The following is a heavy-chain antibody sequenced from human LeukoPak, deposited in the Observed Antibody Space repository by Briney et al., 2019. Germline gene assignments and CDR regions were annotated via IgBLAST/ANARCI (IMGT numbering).Heavy chain of an antibody. Sequence: SETLSLTCTVSGGSISSGSYYWGWIRQPPGKGLEWIGIIYYSGSTYYNPSLKSRVTILVDTSKNQFSLKLSSVTAADTAVYYCVGYSSSSRRFPFDYWGQGTLVTVSS. D-gene: IGHD6-6*01. CDR3: VGYSSSSRRFPFDY. J-gene: IGHJ4*02. V-gene: IGHV4-39*07. CDR1: GGSISSGSYY. CDR2: IYYSGST.